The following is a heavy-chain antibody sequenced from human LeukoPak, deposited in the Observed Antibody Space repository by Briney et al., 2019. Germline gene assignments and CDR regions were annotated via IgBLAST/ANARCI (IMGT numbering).Heavy chain of an antibody. J-gene: IGHJ6*04. CDR2: ISSSGSTI. D-gene: IGHD3-10*02. Sequence: GGSLRLSCAASGFTFSSYEMNWVRQAPGKGLEWVSYISSSGSTIYYADSVKGRFTISRDNAKNSLYLQMNSLSAEDTAVYYCVELGITMIGGVWGKGTTVTISS. CDR3: VELGITMIGGV. V-gene: IGHV3-48*03. CDR1: GFTFSSYE.